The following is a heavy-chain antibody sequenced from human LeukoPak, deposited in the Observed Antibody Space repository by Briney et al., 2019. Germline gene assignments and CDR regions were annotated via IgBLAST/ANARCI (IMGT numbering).Heavy chain of an antibody. CDR1: GGSFSGYY. CDR2: INHNGST. D-gene: IGHD3-22*01. V-gene: IGHV4-34*01. Sequence: SETLSLTCAVYGGSFSGYYWSWIRQPPGKGLEWIGEINHNGSTNYNPSLKSRVTISVDTSKNQFSLKLSSVTAADTAVYYCARGRGRITMIVVAKTYFDYWGQGTLVTVSS. CDR3: ARGRGRITMIVVAKTYFDY. J-gene: IGHJ4*02.